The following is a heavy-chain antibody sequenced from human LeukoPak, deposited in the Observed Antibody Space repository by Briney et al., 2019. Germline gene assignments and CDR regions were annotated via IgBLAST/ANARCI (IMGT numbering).Heavy chain of an antibody. J-gene: IGHJ6*02. CDR1: GFAVSSNY. CDR2: IHSGGNT. CDR3: ARERDGYCGGDCYYYYGMDV. Sequence: GGSLRLSCTASGFAVSSNYINWVRQAPGKGLEWVSVIHSGGNTYYAHSVKDRFTISRDNSKNTVYLQMNSLRAEDTALYYCARERDGYCGGDCYYYYGMDVWGQGTPVTVSS. D-gene: IGHD2-21*02. V-gene: IGHV3-66*01.